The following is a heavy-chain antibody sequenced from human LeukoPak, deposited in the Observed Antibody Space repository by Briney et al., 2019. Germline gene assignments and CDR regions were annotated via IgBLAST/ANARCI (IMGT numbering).Heavy chain of an antibody. J-gene: IGHJ4*02. D-gene: IGHD3-22*01. CDR1: GGTFSSYA. CDR3: ARDSTYYYDSSGHYYFDY. CDR2: IIPIFGIA. V-gene: IGHV1-69*04. Sequence: SVKVSCKASGGTFSSYAISWVRQAPGQGLEWMGRIIPIFGIANYAQKFQGRVTITADKSTSTAYMELSSLRSEDTAVYYCARDSTYYYDSSGHYYFDYWGQGTLVTVSS.